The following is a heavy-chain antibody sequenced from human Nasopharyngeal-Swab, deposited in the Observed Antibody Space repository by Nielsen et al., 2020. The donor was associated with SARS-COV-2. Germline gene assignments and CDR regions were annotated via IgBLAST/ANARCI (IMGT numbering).Heavy chain of an antibody. V-gene: IGHV1-8*01. CDR2: MNPNSGNT. CDR3: ARAGAAAPGVYYGMDV. D-gene: IGHD6-13*01. Sequence: ASVKVSCKASGYTFTSYDISWVRQATGQGLEWMGWMNPNSGNTGYAQKFQGRVTMTRNTSISTAYMELSSLRSEDTAVYYCARAGAAAPGVYYGMDVWGQGTTVTVSS. J-gene: IGHJ6*02. CDR1: GYTFTSYD.